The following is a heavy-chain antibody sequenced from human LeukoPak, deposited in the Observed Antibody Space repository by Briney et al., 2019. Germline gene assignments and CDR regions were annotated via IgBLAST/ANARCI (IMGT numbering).Heavy chain of an antibody. CDR3: ARHEGSSGLSCSDY. J-gene: IGHJ4*02. V-gene: IGHV4-39*01. CDR2: IYYSGST. CDR1: GGSISSSDHY. Sequence: SETLSLTCTVSGGSISSSDHYWGWIREPPGKGLVWIANIYYSGSTYYNPSLKSRVTISVDTSKSQFSLKLSSVTAADTAVYYCARHEGSSGLSCSDYWGQGTLVTVSS. D-gene: IGHD6-19*01.